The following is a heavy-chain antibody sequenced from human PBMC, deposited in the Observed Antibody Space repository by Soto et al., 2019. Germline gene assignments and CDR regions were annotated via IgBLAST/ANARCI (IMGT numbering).Heavy chain of an antibody. CDR1: RFTFSNYA. CDR2: ISFDGSTK. D-gene: IGHD2-2*01. CDR3: ARNPGYCSTTRCYGRDFAMDV. Sequence: QVQLVEFGGGVVQPGRSLRLSCAASRFTFSNYAMHWVRQAPGKGLQWVALISFDGSTKYYADSVKGRFTISRDNSKNTLYLQMNSLRAEDTAVYYCARNPGYCSTTRCYGRDFAMDVWGQGTKVTVSS. V-gene: IGHV3-30-3*01. J-gene: IGHJ6*02.